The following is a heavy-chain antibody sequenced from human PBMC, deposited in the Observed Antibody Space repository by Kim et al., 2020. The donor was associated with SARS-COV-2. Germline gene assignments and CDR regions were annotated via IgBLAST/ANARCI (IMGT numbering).Heavy chain of an antibody. Sequence: DSVKGRFTISRDNAKNSLYLQMNSLRDEDTAVYYCARNWGSLTYYYGMDVWGQGTTVTVSS. CDR3: ARNWGSLTYYYGMDV. V-gene: IGHV3-48*02. J-gene: IGHJ6*02. D-gene: IGHD7-27*01.